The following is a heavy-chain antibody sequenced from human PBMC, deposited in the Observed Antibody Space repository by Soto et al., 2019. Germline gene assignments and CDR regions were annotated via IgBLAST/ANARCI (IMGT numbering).Heavy chain of an antibody. V-gene: IGHV4-30-4*01. J-gene: IGHJ6*02. CDR3: ARYAYDSSGYYYGTDMGV. D-gene: IGHD3-22*01. Sequence: SETLSLTCTVSGGSISSGDYYWSWIRQPPGKGLEWIGYIYYSGSTYYNPSLKSRVTISVDTSKNQFSLKLSSVTAADTAVYYCARYAYDSSGYYYGTDMGVWGQGTTVTVSS. CDR1: GGSISSGDYY. CDR2: IYYSGST.